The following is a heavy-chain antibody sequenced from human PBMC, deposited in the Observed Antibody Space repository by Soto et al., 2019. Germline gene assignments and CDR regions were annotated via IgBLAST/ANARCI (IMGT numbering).Heavy chain of an antibody. CDR3: ARGLSSGHSFPRYWFDP. Sequence: SETLSLTCTVSGGSISSYYWSWIRQPPGKGLEWIGYIYYSGSTNYNPSLKSRVTISVDTSKNQFSLKLSSVTAADTAVYYCARGLSSGHSFPRYWFDPWGQGTLVSVSS. D-gene: IGHD6-19*01. V-gene: IGHV4-59*01. CDR1: GGSISSYY. CDR2: IYYSGST. J-gene: IGHJ5*02.